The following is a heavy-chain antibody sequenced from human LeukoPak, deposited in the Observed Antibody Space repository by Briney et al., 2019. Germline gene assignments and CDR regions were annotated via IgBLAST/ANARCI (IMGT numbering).Heavy chain of an antibody. CDR1: GGSISSGDYY. CDR2: IYYSGST. J-gene: IGHJ4*02. CDR3: ARGYGDYGLESY. Sequence: SQTPSLTCTVSGGSISSGDYYWSWIRQPPGKGLEWIGYIYYSGSTYYNPSLKSRVTISVDTSKNQFSLKLSSVTAADTAVYYCARGYGDYGLESYWGQGTLVTVSS. D-gene: IGHD4-17*01. V-gene: IGHV4-30-4*01.